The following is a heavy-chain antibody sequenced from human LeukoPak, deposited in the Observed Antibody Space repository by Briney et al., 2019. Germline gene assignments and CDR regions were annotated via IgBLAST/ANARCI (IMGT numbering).Heavy chain of an antibody. CDR3: ARYDYYYHYMDV. CDR2: IYNSESS. V-gene: IGHV4-59*01. CDR1: GGSISSYY. J-gene: IGHJ6*03. Sequence: PSETLSLTCTVSGGSISSYYWSWIRQPPGKGLEWIGDIYNSESSNHNPSLKSRVTISVDTSKNQFSLKLSSVTAADTAVYYCARYDYYYHYMDVWGKGTTVTISS.